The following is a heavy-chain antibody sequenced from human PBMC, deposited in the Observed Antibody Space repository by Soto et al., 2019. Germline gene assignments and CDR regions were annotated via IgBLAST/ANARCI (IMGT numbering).Heavy chain of an antibody. V-gene: IGHV3-43D*03. CDR3: AKYISHDSSGYYFQR. CDR2: ISWDGGST. J-gene: IGHJ1*01. D-gene: IGHD3-22*01. CDR1: GFTFDDYA. Sequence: GESLKISCAASGFTFDDYAMHWVRQAPGKGLEWVSLISWDGGSTYYADSVKGRFTISRDNSKNSLYLQMNSLRAEDTALYYCAKYISHDSSGYYFQRWGQGTLVTVSS.